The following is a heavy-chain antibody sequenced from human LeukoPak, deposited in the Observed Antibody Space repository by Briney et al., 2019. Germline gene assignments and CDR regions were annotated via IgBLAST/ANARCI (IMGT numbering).Heavy chain of an antibody. CDR3: ARDTFGEFDY. CDR2: TIQDGSEK. V-gene: IGHV3-7*01. D-gene: IGHD3-10*01. J-gene: IGHJ4*02. CDR1: GFTFSNYW. Sequence: GGSLRLSCAASGFTFSNYWMSWVRQAPGKGLEWVANTIQDGSEKYYVDSMKGRFTISRDNAKNSLYLQMNSLRAEDTAVYYCARDTFGEFDYWGQGTLVTVSS.